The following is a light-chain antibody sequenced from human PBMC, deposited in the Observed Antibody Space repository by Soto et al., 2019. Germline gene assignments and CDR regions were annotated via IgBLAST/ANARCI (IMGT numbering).Light chain of an antibody. J-gene: IGLJ1*01. CDR2: EVS. CDR3: SSYTSSRIYV. CDR1: SSDVGGYNY. Sequence: HSVLTQPASVSGSPGQSITISCTGTSSDVGGYNYVSWYQQHPGKAPKLIIYEVSNRPSGVSNRFSGSKSGNTASLTIPGLQAEDEADYYCSSYTSSRIYVFGSGTKVTVL. V-gene: IGLV2-14*01.